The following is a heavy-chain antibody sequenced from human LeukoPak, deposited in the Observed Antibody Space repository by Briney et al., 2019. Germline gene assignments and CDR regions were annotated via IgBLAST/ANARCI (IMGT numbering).Heavy chain of an antibody. Sequence: SGPLSLTCTVSGGSISTYYWTWIRQPPGKGLEWIGYIYFSGSTNYNPSLKSRVTISVDTSKNQFSLNLTSVTAADTAVYYCARGGKGFPLGLRFDYWGRGSLVTVSS. CDR1: GGSISTYY. CDR3: ARGGKGFPLGLRFDY. CDR2: IYFSGST. D-gene: IGHD3-16*01. V-gene: IGHV4-59*01. J-gene: IGHJ4*02.